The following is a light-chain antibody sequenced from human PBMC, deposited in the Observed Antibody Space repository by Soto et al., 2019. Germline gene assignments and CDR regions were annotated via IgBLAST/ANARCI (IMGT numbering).Light chain of an antibody. V-gene: IGLV2-23*01. CDR2: VGH. CDR3: CLYIGATTYV. Sequence: QSVLAQPASVSGSPGQSITISCTGTSCFFGSFSLVSCYQHRPGKTPKVIISVGHRRPSGVPDRCSVSASLSSTSLTISGLQADDEADYYCCLYIGATTYVFXTGTKVTV. J-gene: IGLJ1*01. CDR1: SCFFGSFSL.